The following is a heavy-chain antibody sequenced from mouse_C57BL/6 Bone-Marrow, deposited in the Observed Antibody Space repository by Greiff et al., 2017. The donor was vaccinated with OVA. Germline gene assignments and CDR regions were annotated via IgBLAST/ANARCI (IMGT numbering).Heavy chain of an antibody. V-gene: IGHV3-6*01. CDR1: GYSITSGYY. CDR3: ARDASSGPRFAY. CDR2: ISYDGSN. D-gene: IGHD3-2*02. Sequence: EVHLVESGPGLVKPSQSLSLTCSVTGYSITSGYYWNWIRQFPGNKLEWMGYISYDGSNNYNPSLKNRISITRDTSKNQFFLKLNSVTTEDTATYYCARDASSGPRFAYWGQGTLVTVSA. J-gene: IGHJ3*01.